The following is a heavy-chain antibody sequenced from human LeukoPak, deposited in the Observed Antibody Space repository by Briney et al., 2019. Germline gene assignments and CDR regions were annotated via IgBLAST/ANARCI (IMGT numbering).Heavy chain of an antibody. CDR1: GFTFCDYA. Sequence: PGRSLRLSCTASGFTFCDYAMRWVRQAPGKGLEWVGFIRSKAYGGTTEYAASVKGKFTISRDDSKSIAYLQMNSLKTEDTAVYYCTRVGIAVAATGYYCMDVWGKGTTVTVSS. CDR2: IRSKAYGGTT. CDR3: TRVGIAVAATGYYCMDV. V-gene: IGHV3-49*04. J-gene: IGHJ6*03. D-gene: IGHD6-19*01.